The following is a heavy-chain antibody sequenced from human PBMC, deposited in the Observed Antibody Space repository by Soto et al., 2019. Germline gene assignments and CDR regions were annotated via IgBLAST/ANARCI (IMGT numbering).Heavy chain of an antibody. CDR2: IGTAGDT. Sequence: PGGSLRLSCAASGFTFSSYDMHWVRQATGKGLEWVSAIGTAGDTYYPGSVRGRFTISRENAKNSLYLQMNSLRAEDTAVYYCARGHTPYYYYGMDVWGQGTTVTVSS. CDR3: ARGHTPYYYYGMDV. J-gene: IGHJ6*02. CDR1: GFTFSSYD. V-gene: IGHV3-13*01.